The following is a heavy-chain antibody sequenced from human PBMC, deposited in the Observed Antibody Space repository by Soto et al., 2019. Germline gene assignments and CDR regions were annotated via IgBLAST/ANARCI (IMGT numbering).Heavy chain of an antibody. J-gene: IGHJ6*02. CDR3: ARHLQYRGYYYYGMDV. CDR2: IYYSGST. D-gene: IGHD4-4*01. V-gene: IGHV4-59*01. CDR1: GGSISSYY. Sequence: ATLSLTCTVSGGSISSYYWSWIRQPPGKGLEWIGYIYYSGSTNYNPSLKSRVTISVDTSKNQFSLKLSSVTAADTAVYYCARHLQYRGYYYYGMDVWGQGTTVTVSS.